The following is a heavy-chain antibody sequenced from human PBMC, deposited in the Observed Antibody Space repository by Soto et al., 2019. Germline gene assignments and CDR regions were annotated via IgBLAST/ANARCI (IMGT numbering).Heavy chain of an antibody. J-gene: IGHJ6*02. Sequence: SETLSLTCTVSGGSISSGGYYWSWIRQHPGKGLEWIGYIYYSGSTYYNPSLKSRVTISVDTSKNQFSLKLSSVTAADTAVYYCARERGYGDYGYYYGMDVWGQGTTVTVSS. CDR1: GGSISSGGYY. CDR2: IYYSGST. CDR3: ARERGYGDYGYYYGMDV. V-gene: IGHV4-31*03. D-gene: IGHD4-17*01.